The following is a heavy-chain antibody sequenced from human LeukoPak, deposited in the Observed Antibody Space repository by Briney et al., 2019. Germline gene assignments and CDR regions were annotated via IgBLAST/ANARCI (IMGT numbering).Heavy chain of an antibody. CDR1: GYTFTGYY. V-gene: IGHV1-2*02. J-gene: IGHJ4*02. Sequence: ASVKVSCKASGYTFTGYYMHWVRQAPGQGLEWMGWINPNSGGTNYAQKFQGRVTMTRDTSISTAYMELSRLRSDDTAVYYCARGGGRLLWFGELSYDYWGQGTLVTVSS. CDR3: ARGGGRLLWFGELSYDY. CDR2: INPNSGGT. D-gene: IGHD3-10*01.